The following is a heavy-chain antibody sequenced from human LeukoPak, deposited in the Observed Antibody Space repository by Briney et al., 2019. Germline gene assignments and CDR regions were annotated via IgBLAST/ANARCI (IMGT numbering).Heavy chain of an antibody. J-gene: IGHJ4*02. V-gene: IGHV4-34*01. Sequence: SETLSLTCAVYGGSFSGYYWSWIRQPPGKGLEWIGEINHSGSTNYNPSLKSRVTISVDTSKNQFSLKLSSVTAADTAVYYCARNLRYSGSYFPPRVSDYWGQGTLVTVPS. D-gene: IGHD1-26*01. CDR1: GGSFSGYY. CDR2: INHSGST. CDR3: ARNLRYSGSYFPPRVSDY.